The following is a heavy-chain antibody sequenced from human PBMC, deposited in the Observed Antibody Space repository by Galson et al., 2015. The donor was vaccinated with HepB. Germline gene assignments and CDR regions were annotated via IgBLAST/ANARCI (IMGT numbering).Heavy chain of an antibody. Sequence: SLRLSCAASGFSLSIHSINWARQAPGKGLEWVSYISSSSSSRYYADSVKGRFTTSRDNALNSLYLHMNSLRDDDTAIYYCARGPYSGGGDWHFDSWGQGTLVTVSS. CDR1: GFSLSIHS. J-gene: IGHJ4*02. CDR3: ARGPYSGGGDWHFDS. D-gene: IGHD2-15*01. V-gene: IGHV3-48*02. CDR2: ISSSSSSR.